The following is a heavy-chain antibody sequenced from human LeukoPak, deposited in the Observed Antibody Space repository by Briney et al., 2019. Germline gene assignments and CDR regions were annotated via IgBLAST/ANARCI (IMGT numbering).Heavy chain of an antibody. CDR2: ISYDGSNK. Sequence: GRSLRLSCAASGFTFSSYGMHWVRQAPGKGLEWVAVISYDGSNKYYADSVKSRFTISRDNSKNTLYLRMNSLRAEDTAVYYCAGVVEMATNDDYYFDYWGQGTLVTVSS. V-gene: IGHV3-30*03. CDR3: AGVVEMATNDDYYFDY. CDR1: GFTFSSYG. D-gene: IGHD5-24*01. J-gene: IGHJ4*02.